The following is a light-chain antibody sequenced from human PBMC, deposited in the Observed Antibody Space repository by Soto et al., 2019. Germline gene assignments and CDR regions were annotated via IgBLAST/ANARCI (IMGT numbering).Light chain of an antibody. CDR2: SNN. J-gene: IGLJ1*01. V-gene: IGLV1-47*02. CDR3: AAWDDSLSAIYV. CDR1: RSNIGSNY. Sequence: QSALTQPPSASGTPGQRVTISCSGSRSNIGSNYVYWYQHLPGTAPKLLIYSNNQRPSGVPDRFSGSKSGTSASLAISGLRSEDEADYYCAAWDDSLSAIYVFGTGTKVTVL.